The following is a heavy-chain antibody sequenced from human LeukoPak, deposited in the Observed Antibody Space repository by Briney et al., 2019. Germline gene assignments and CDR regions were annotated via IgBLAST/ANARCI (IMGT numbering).Heavy chain of an antibody. J-gene: IGHJ4*02. D-gene: IGHD3-10*01. Sequence: ASVKVSCKASGGTFSSYVINWVRQAPGQGLEWMGGIIPIFGTANYAQKFQGRVTITADESTSTAYMELSSLRSEDTAVYCCARGGQVLWYFDYWGQGTLVTVSS. CDR1: GGTFSSYV. V-gene: IGHV1-69*13. CDR3: ARGGQVLWYFDY. CDR2: IIPIFGTA.